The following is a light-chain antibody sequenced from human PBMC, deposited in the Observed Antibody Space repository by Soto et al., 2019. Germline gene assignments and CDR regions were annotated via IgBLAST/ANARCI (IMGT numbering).Light chain of an antibody. Sequence: DIQMTQSPSTLSASVGDRVAITCRASESVSAWLAWYQQKPGKAPKLLIYDASNLESGVPSRFSASGSGREFTLTIRSLQPDDFATYYCQQYDSFSTFGQGTKVEIK. J-gene: IGKJ1*01. CDR2: DAS. V-gene: IGKV1-5*01. CDR3: QQYDSFST. CDR1: ESVSAW.